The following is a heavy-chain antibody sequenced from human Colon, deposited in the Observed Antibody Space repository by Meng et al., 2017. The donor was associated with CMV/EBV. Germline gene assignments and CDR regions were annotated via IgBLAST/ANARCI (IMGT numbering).Heavy chain of an antibody. V-gene: IGHV4-4*02. J-gene: IGHJ5*02. CDR2: IYHSGTT. CDR1: GVSISSDNW. CDR3: AKIPLGYSLSPLVGLDP. Sequence: QVRLKESGQGLVKPSGPLSLICSGSGVSISSDNWWTWVRQPPGKGLEWIGEIYHSGTTNYNPSLKSRVTISVDKSKNQVSLNLSSVTAADTAVYFCAKIPLGYSLSPLVGLDPWGQGTLVTVSS. D-gene: IGHD5-18*01.